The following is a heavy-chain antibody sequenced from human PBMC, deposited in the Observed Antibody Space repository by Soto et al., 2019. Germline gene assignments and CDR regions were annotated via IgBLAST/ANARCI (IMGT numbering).Heavy chain of an antibody. J-gene: IGHJ4*02. CDR1: GFTVSSNY. Sequence: PGGSLRLSCAASGFTVSSNYMSWVRQAPGKGLEWVSVIYSGGSTYYADSVKGRLTISRDNSKNTLYLQMNSLRAEDTAVYYCARAQAGGYDSSGYYKKYYFDYWGQGTLVTVSS. CDR3: ARAQAGGYDSSGYYKKYYFDY. CDR2: IYSGGST. D-gene: IGHD3-22*01. V-gene: IGHV3-53*01.